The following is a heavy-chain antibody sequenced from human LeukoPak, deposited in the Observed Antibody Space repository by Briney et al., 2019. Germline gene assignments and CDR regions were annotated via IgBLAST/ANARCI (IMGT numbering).Heavy chain of an antibody. CDR1: GGTFSSYA. Sequence: SVKVSCKASGGTFSSYAISWVRQAPGQGLEWMGRIIPIFGTANYAQKFQGRVTITTDESTSAAYMSLSSLRFEDTAVYYCARASSDDTAMATPFAYWGQGTLVTVSS. CDR2: IIPIFGTA. V-gene: IGHV1-69*05. D-gene: IGHD5-18*01. J-gene: IGHJ4*02. CDR3: ARASSDDTAMATPFAY.